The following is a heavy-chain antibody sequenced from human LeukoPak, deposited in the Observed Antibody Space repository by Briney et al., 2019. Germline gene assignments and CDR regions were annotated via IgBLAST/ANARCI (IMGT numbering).Heavy chain of an antibody. V-gene: IGHV3-21*01. CDR2: ISSSSSYI. Sequence: GGSLRLSCAASGFTFSSYSMNWVRQAPGKGLEWVSSISSSSSYIYYADSVKGRFTISRDNARNSLYLQMNSLRAEDTAVYYCARGPHSWYGNQNFDYWGQGTLVTVSS. J-gene: IGHJ4*02. D-gene: IGHD6-13*01. CDR3: ARGPHSWYGNQNFDY. CDR1: GFTFSSYS.